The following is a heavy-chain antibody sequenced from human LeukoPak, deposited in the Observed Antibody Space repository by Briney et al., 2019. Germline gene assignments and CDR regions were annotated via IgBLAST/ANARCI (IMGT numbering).Heavy chain of an antibody. Sequence: PSETLSLTCTVSGGSISSYYWSWIRQPPGKGLEWIGEINHSGSTNYNPSLKSRVTISVDTSKNQFSLKLSSVTAADTAVYYCARRSGYSYGYYYYYYMDVWGKGTTVTVSS. CDR2: INHSGST. CDR3: ARRSGYSYGYYYYYYMDV. D-gene: IGHD5-18*01. CDR1: GGSISSYY. J-gene: IGHJ6*03. V-gene: IGHV4-34*01.